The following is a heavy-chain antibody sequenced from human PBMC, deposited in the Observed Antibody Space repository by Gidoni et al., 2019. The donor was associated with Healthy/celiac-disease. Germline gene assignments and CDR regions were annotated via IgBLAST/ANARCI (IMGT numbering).Heavy chain of an antibody. CDR2: INPSDSYT. D-gene: IGHD3-22*01. V-gene: IGHV5-10-1*03. J-gene: IGHJ2*01. Sequence: EVQLVQSGAEVKKPGESLRISCKGSGYRFTSYWISWGRQMPGKGLEWMGRINPSDSYTNYSPSFQGHVTISADKSISTAYLQWSSLKASDTAMYYCARAYYYDSSGQWYFDLWGRGTLVTVSS. CDR3: ARAYYYDSSGQWYFDL. CDR1: GYRFTSYW.